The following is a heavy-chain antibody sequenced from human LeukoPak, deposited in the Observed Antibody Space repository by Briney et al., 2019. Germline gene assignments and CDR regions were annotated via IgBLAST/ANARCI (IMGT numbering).Heavy chain of an antibody. CDR1: GFTFSSYW. Sequence: PGGSLRLSCAASGFTFSSYWMHWVRQAPGKGLVWVSRINSDGSSTSYADCVKGRFTISRDNAKNTLYLQMNSLRAEDTAVYYCARGSFTMVRGVIRSRWGGAFDIWGQGTMVTVSS. D-gene: IGHD3-10*01. CDR3: ARGSFTMVRGVIRSRWGGAFDI. V-gene: IGHV3-74*01. CDR2: INSDGSST. J-gene: IGHJ3*02.